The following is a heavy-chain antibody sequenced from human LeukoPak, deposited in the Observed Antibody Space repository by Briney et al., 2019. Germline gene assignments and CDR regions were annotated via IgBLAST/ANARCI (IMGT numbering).Heavy chain of an antibody. J-gene: IGHJ6*02. D-gene: IGHD3-3*01. CDR3: ARVLPESGYYDYYYYGMDV. Sequence: GGSLRLSCAASGFTFSSYSMNWVRQAPGKGLEWVSSISSSSSYIYYADSVKGRFTISRDNAKNSLYLQMNSLRAEDTAVYYCARVLPESGYYDYYYYGMDVWGRGTTVTVSS. CDR1: GFTFSSYS. V-gene: IGHV3-21*01. CDR2: ISSSSSYI.